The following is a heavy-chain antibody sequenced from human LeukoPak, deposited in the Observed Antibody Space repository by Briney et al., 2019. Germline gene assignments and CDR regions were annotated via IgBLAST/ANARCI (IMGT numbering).Heavy chain of an antibody. CDR3: ARASAAARYYKTNRYYYCMDV. Sequence: PSETLSLTCAVYGGSFSGYYWSWIRQPPGKGLEWIGEINHSGSTNYNPPLKSRVTISVDTSKNQFSLKLSSVTAADTAVYYCARASAAARYYKTNRYYYCMDVWGKGTTVTVSS. D-gene: IGHD6-6*01. CDR2: INHSGST. V-gene: IGHV4-34*01. J-gene: IGHJ6*03. CDR1: GGSFSGYY.